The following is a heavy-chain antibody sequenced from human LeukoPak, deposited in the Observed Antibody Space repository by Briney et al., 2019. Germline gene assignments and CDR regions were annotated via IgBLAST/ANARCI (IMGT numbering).Heavy chain of an antibody. J-gene: IGHJ4*02. Sequence: PGGSLRLSCAASGVTFSSYGMHWVRQAPGKGLEWVAVISYDGSNKYYADSVKGRFTISRDNSKNTLYLQMNSLRAEDTAVYYCAKDPVGGVIVYYFDYWGQGTLVTVSS. CDR2: ISYDGSNK. CDR1: GVTFSSYG. D-gene: IGHD3-16*02. CDR3: AKDPVGGVIVYYFDY. V-gene: IGHV3-30*18.